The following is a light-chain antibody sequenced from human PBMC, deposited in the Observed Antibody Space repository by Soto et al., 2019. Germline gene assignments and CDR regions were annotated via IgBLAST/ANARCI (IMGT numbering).Light chain of an antibody. CDR3: QSYDSSPSAFYV. CDR1: SSNIGAGYD. CDR2: GNS. Sequence: QSVLTQPPSVSGAPGQRVTISCTGSSSNIGAGYDVHWYQQLPGTAPKLLIYGNSNRPSGVPDRFSGSKSGTSASLAITGLQAEDESYYYCQSYDSSPSAFYVFGTGNTVTVL. V-gene: IGLV1-40*01. J-gene: IGLJ1*01.